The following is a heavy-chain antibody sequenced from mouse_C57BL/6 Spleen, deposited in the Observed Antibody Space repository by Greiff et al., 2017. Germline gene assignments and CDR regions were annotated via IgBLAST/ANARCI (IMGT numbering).Heavy chain of an antibody. CDR2: IYPGDGDT. V-gene: IGHV1-82*01. CDR3: ARGGYPWYFDY. J-gene: IGHJ2*01. D-gene: IGHD2-14*01. CDR1: GYAFSSSW. Sequence: VKLQESGPELVKPGASVKISCKASGYAFSSSWMNWVKQRPGKGLEWIGRIYPGDGDTNYNGKFKGKATLTADKSSSTAYMQLSSLTSEDSAFYFCARGGYPWYFDYWGQGTTLTVSS.